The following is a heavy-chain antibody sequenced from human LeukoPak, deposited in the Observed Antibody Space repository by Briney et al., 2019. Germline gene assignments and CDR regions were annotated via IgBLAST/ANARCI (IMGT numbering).Heavy chain of an antibody. CDR1: GFTFSSYS. D-gene: IGHD3-22*01. V-gene: IGHV3-21*01. J-gene: IGHJ4*02. CDR2: ISSSSSSYI. CDR3: ARLLHYYDSSGYSYVGSPDY. Sequence: GGSLRLSCAASGFTFSSYSINWVRQAPGKGLEWVSSISSSSSSYIYYADSVKGRFTISRDNAKISLYLQMNSLRAEDTAVYYCARLLHYYDSSGYSYVGSPDYWGQGTLLTVSS.